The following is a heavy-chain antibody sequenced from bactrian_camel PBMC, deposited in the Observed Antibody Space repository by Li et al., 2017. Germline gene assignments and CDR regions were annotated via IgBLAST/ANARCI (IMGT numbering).Heavy chain of an antibody. CDR1: GYTRSRVC. Sequence: HVQLVESGGGSVQVGGSLRLSCVVSGYTRSRVCMGWFRQAPGKEREGVAHIDTSDDMSAYGTIYSDSVRGRFTISQDNAKNTLYLQMNSLKPEDTAIYYCAAAKGLPDLLRGGYLSARSYNYWGRGTQVTVS. V-gene: IGHV3S1*01. D-gene: IGHD3*01. CDR3: AAAKGLPDLLRGGYLSARSYNY. CDR2: IDTSDDMSAYGT. J-gene: IGHJ4*01.